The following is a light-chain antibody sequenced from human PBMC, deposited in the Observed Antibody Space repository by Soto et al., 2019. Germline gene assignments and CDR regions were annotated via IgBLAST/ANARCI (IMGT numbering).Light chain of an antibody. Sequence: QSVLTQSASVSGSPGQSITISCVGTSSDIGGYNFVSWYQQHPGKAPKLMIFEVNKRPSGVSNRFSGSKSGNTASLTISVLQAEDEADYFCFSYTTSTTTVFGTGTKLTVL. CDR3: FSYTTSTTTV. V-gene: IGLV2-14*01. J-gene: IGLJ1*01. CDR2: EVN. CDR1: SSDIGGYNF.